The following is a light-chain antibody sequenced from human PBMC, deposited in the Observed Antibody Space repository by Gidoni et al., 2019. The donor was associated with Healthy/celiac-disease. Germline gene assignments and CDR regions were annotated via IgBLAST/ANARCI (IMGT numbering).Light chain of an antibody. CDR1: QDISNY. CDR3: QQYDNLPT. Sequence: DIHMTQSPSSLSASVGDRVTITCQASQDISNYLKWLQQKPGKDPKLLIYDATNLETGGPSRFSGNGSWTDFYFTISSLQPGGIATYYCQQYDNLPTFXGXTKVEIK. V-gene: IGKV1-33*01. J-gene: IGKJ4*01. CDR2: DAT.